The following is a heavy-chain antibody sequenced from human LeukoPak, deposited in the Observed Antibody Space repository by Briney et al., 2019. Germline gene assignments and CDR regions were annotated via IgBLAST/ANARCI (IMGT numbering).Heavy chain of an antibody. J-gene: IGHJ4*02. CDR1: GFTFSSYS. CDR3: AREVDRVFDY. CDR2: ISSNGDNT. D-gene: IGHD2-8*01. Sequence: GGSLRLSCAASGFTFSSYSMHWLRQAPGKGLAYVSAISSNGDNTYYPGSVKGRFTISRDNSKNTLYLQMGSLRVEDMGVYYCAREVDRVFDYWGQGNLVTVSS. V-gene: IGHV3-64*02.